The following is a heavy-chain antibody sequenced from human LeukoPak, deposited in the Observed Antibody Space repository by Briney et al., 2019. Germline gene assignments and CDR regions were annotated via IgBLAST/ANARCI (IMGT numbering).Heavy chain of an antibody. V-gene: IGHV3-43*02. D-gene: IGHD4-17*01. CDR1: GFTFSKDD. CDR3: AKGAYGDYVVARY. Sequence: PGGSLRLSCAASGFTFSKDDFHWVRQAPGKGLEWVAAIGVTGDTYYADSVKGRFTISRDNSKNSLYLQMNSLRTEDTALYYCAKGAYGDYVVARYWGQGTLVTVSS. J-gene: IGHJ4*02. CDR2: IGVTGDT.